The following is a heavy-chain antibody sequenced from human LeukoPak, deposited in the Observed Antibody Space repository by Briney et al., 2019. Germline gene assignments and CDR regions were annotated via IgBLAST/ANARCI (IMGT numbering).Heavy chain of an antibody. J-gene: IGHJ4*02. Sequence: GRSLRLSCVASGFTFSSHGMHWVRQAPGKGLEWVAVIWYDGSHRYYPDSVKGRFTISRDNSKNTLFLQMDSLRVDDTAVYYCVRDNAASDGALDYWGQGSLVTVSS. D-gene: IGHD5-24*01. CDR3: VRDNAASDGALDY. V-gene: IGHV3-33*01. CDR2: IWYDGSHR. CDR1: GFTFSSHG.